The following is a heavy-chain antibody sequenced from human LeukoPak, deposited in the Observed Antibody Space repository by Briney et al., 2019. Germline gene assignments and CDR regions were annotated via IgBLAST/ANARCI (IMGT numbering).Heavy chain of an antibody. V-gene: IGHV1-46*01. Sequence: ASVKVSCKASGYTFTSYYMHWVRHAPGQGLEWMGIINPSGGSTSYAQKFQGRVTMNSDLSTSTVYMELSSLRSEDTAVYYCAAFSTSDFDYWGQGTLVTVSS. CDR2: INPSGGST. J-gene: IGHJ4*02. CDR1: GYTFTSYY. CDR3: AAFSTSDFDY.